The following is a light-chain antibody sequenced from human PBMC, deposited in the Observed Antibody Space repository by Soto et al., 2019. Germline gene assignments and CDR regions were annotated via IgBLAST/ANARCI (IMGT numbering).Light chain of an antibody. Sequence: DIQVPQSPSSLSASVGDRVTITRRASQPISNYINWYQQKPGKALELLLSGAASLQSGVPSRFSGSGSGTDFTLTITSLQAEDFVTYYGQQRYSIPYTVGQGTRLVIK. V-gene: IGKV1-39*01. CDR2: GAA. J-gene: IGKJ2*01. CDR1: QPISNY. CDR3: QQRYSIPYT.